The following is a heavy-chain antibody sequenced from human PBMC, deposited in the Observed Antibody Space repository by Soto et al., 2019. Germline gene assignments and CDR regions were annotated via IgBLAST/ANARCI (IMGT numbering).Heavy chain of an antibody. J-gene: IGHJ4*02. CDR1: GFTFSSYG. Sequence: QVQLVESGGGVVQPGRSLRLSCAASGFTFSSYGMHWVRQAPGKGLEWVAVMSYDGGNKHYVDSVKGRFTISRGNSKNTLYLQMNSLRAEDTAVYYCAKDSVSGWSTNENHCFDYWGQGTLVTVSS. CDR2: MSYDGGNK. D-gene: IGHD6-19*01. V-gene: IGHV3-30*18. CDR3: AKDSVSGWSTNENHCFDY.